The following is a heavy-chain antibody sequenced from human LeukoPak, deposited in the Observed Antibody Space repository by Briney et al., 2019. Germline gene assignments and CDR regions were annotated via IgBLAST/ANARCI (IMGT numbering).Heavy chain of an antibody. CDR2: IKQDGSEK. J-gene: IGHJ4*02. CDR3: ARASVLEFPGPFDY. D-gene: IGHD3-10*01. V-gene: IGHV3-7*01. Sequence: GGSLRLSCAASGFTFSSYWMSWVRQAPGKGLEWVANIKQDGSEKYYVDSVKGRFTISRDNAKNSLYLQMNSLRAEDTAVYYCARASVLEFPGPFDYWGQGTLVTVSS. CDR1: GFTFSSYW.